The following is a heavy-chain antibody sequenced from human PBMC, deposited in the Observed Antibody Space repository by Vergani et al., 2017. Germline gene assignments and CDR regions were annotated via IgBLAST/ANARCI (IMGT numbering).Heavy chain of an antibody. CDR2: MYHSGST. V-gene: IGHV4-59*01. CDR3: GRGEDCYGLGRRLLDY. J-gene: IGHJ4*02. Sequence: QVRLQESGPGLVKPSETLSLTCSVSGGSMSGYYWSWIRQPPGKELEWIGYMYHSGSTNYNPSLVTRVTISGDTSKNQFSLKLNSVTAADTAVYYCGRGEDCYGLGRRLLDYWGQGILVTVSS. D-gene: IGHD3-10*01. CDR1: GGSMSGYY.